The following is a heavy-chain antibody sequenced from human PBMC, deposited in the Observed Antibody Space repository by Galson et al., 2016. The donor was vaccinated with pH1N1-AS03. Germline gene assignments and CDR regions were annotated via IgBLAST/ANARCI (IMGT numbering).Heavy chain of an antibody. Sequence: SVKVSCKASGYIFTDYYIHWVRQAPGQGLEWLGWINPKSGGAIFAQKFQGRVTLTSDTSISTAYMDLSWLTFDDTAVYYCARDDGSTSGSDYWGQGTLVTVSS. V-gene: IGHV1-2*02. CDR1: GYIFTDYY. CDR2: INPKSGGA. CDR3: ARDDGSTSGSDY. J-gene: IGHJ4*02. D-gene: IGHD3-22*01.